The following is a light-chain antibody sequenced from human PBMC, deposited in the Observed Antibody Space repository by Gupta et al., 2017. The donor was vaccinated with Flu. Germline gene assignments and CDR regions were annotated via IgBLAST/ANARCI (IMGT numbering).Light chain of an antibody. CDR2: DNN. Sequence: GAGHDVHWYQVLPGTAPKLRIFDNNNRPSGVPDRFSGSKSGTLASLAITGLQADDEADYYCQSYDNNNSLSPRRVFGGGTKLTVL. J-gene: IGLJ3*02. CDR1: GAGHD. V-gene: IGLV1-40*01. CDR3: QSYDNNNSLSPRRV.